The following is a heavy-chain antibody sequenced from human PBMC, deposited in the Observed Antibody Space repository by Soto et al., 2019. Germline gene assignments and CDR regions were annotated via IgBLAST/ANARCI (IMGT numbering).Heavy chain of an antibody. CDR2: MYNSGST. V-gene: IGHV4-30-2*01. J-gene: IGHJ5*02. CDR3: ARVVVAAKGGWFDP. Sequence: QLQLQESGSGLVKPSQTLSLTCAVSGGSISSGDYCWRWIRQAPGKGLEWIGYMYNSGSTYYNPSLKSRVTISVDRSKHQFSLKLSSVTAADTAVDYCARVVVAAKGGWFDPWGQGTLVTVSS. D-gene: IGHD2-15*01. CDR1: GGSISSGDYC.